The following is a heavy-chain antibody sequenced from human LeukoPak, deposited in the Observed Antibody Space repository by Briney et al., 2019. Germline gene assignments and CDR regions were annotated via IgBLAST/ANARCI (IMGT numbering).Heavy chain of an antibody. V-gene: IGHV3-9*03. CDR1: GFTFDDYA. Sequence: GGSLRLSCAASGFTFDDYAMHWVRQAPGKGLEWVSGISWNSGSIGYADSVKGRFTISRDNAKNSLYLQMNSLRAEDMALYYCAKAIDSSWYYFDYWGQGTLVTVSS. J-gene: IGHJ4*02. CDR2: ISWNSGSI. CDR3: AKAIDSSWYYFDY. D-gene: IGHD6-13*01.